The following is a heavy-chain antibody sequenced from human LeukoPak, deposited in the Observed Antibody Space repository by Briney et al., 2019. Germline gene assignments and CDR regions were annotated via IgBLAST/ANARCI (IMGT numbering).Heavy chain of an antibody. Sequence: GASVKVSCKASGYTFTSYAMNWVRQAPGQGLEWMGWINTNTGNPTYAQGFTGRFVFSLDTSVSTAYLQISSLKAEDTAVYYCARESHIDSSGWYLSEFFRWQNDAFDIWGQGTMVTVSS. CDR1: GYTFTSYA. CDR3: ARESHIDSSGWYLSEFFRWQNDAFDI. J-gene: IGHJ3*02. CDR2: INTNTGNP. V-gene: IGHV7-4-1*02. D-gene: IGHD6-19*01.